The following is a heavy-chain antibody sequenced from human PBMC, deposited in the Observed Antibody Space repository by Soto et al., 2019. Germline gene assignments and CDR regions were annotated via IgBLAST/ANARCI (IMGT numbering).Heavy chain of an antibody. D-gene: IGHD2-15*01. J-gene: IGHJ4*02. CDR3: AKVNGPLVGGIYYFDY. CDR2: ISGSGSST. CDR1: GFTFSSYA. Sequence: EVQVLESGGGLVQPGGSLRLSCAASGFTFSSYAMSWVRQAPGKGLEWVSAISGSGSSTYYADSVKGRFTISRDNSKNTVYLQMNSLRDEDTVVYYCAKVNGPLVGGIYYFDYWGQGTLVTVSS. V-gene: IGHV3-23*01.